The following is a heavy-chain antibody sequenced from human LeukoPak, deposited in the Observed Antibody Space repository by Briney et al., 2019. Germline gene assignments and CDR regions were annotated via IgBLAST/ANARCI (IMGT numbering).Heavy chain of an antibody. CDR1: GGSISSHY. CDR2: ISYRGST. CDR3: ARHLDDYGDYYFDH. J-gene: IGHJ4*02. D-gene: IGHD4-17*01. V-gene: IGHV4-59*08. Sequence: SETLSLRCTVSGGSISSHYWNWIRQPPGKGLEWIGYISYRGSTKYNSSLKSRVTISVDTSKNQFSLKLKSMTAADTAVYYCARHLDDYGDYYFDHWGQGSLVTVSS.